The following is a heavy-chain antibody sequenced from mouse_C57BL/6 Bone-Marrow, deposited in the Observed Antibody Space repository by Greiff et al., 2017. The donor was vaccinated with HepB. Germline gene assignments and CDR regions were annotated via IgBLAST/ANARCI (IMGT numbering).Heavy chain of an antibody. Sequence: EVKLMESGPGLVKPSQSLSLTCSVTGYSITSGYYWNWIRQFPGNKLEWMGYISYDGSNNYNPSLKNRISITRDTSKNQLFLKLNSVTTEDTATYCCARDYGSRWFAYWGQGTLVTVSA. CDR1: GYSITSGYY. V-gene: IGHV3-6*01. J-gene: IGHJ3*01. CDR2: ISYDGSN. CDR3: ARDYGSRWFAY. D-gene: IGHD1-1*01.